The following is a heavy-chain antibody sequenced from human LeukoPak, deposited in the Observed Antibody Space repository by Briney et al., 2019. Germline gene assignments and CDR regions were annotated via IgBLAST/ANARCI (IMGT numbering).Heavy chain of an antibody. CDR3: ASRRGYDSSGYYYLLDY. Sequence: PGGSLRLSCAASGFTFSNSAMHWVRQAPGKGLEWVAFISYDGSNKFYADSVKGRFTISRDNSKNTLYLQMNSLRAEDTAVYYCASRRGYDSSGYYYLLDYWGQGTLVTVSS. D-gene: IGHD3-22*01. V-gene: IGHV3-30-3*01. CDR2: ISYDGSNK. J-gene: IGHJ4*02. CDR1: GFTFSNSA.